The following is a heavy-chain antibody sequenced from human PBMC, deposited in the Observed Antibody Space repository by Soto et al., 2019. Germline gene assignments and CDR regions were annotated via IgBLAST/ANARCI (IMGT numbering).Heavy chain of an antibody. Sequence: ASVKVSCKVSGYTLTELSMHWVRQAPGKGLEWMGGFDPEDGETIYAQKFQGRVTMTEDTSTDTAYMGLSSLRSEDTAVYYCATYCGGYCSGGSWGGGEFDIWGQGTMVTVSS. CDR2: FDPEDGET. D-gene: IGHD2-15*01. CDR3: ATYCGGYCSGGSWGGGEFDI. V-gene: IGHV1-24*01. CDR1: GYTLTELS. J-gene: IGHJ3*02.